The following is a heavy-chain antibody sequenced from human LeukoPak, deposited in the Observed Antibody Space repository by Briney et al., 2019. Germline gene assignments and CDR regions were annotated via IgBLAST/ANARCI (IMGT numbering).Heavy chain of an antibody. CDR3: ARTTTPHYYGSGSYALGY. Sequence: GESLRLSCAASGFTFSTYAMHWVRQGPGKGLEWVAVISYDGSNKFYADSVKGRFTISRDNSKNTLYLQMSSLSAEDTAVYYCARTTTPHYYGSGSYALGYWGQGTLVTVPS. V-gene: IGHV3-30-3*01. D-gene: IGHD3-10*01. CDR1: GFTFSTYA. CDR2: ISYDGSNK. J-gene: IGHJ4*02.